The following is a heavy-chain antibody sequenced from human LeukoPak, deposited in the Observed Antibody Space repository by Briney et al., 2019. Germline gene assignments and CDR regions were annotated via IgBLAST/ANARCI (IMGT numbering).Heavy chain of an antibody. CDR3: AKPDGDYVGQLDAFDI. Sequence: PGGSLRLSCAASGFTFSGSGMHWVRQAPGKGLEWVAVISYDGSNKYYADSVKGRFTISRDNSKNTLYLQMNSLRAEDTAVYYCAKPDGDYVGQLDAFDIWGQGTMVTVSS. CDR2: ISYDGSNK. CDR1: GFTFSGSG. V-gene: IGHV3-30*18. J-gene: IGHJ3*02. D-gene: IGHD4-17*01.